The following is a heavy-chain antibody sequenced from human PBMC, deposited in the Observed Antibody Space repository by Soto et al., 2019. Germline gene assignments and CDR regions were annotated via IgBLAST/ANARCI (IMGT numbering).Heavy chain of an antibody. CDR3: ASPPAHDYGGNSG. CDR2: IYYSGST. V-gene: IGHV4-61*01. CDR1: GGSVSSGSYY. D-gene: IGHD4-17*01. Sequence: QVQLQESGPGLVKPSETLSLTCTVSGGSVSSGSYYWSWIRQPPGKGLEWSGYIYYSGSTNYNHSLKSRVTISVDTSKNQFSLKLSSVTAADTAVYYCASPPAHDYGGNSGWGQGTLVTVSS. J-gene: IGHJ4*02.